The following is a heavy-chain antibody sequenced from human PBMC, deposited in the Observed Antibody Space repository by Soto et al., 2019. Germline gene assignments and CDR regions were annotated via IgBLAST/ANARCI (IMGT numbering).Heavy chain of an antibody. CDR1: GGSISSSSYY. Sequence: SETLSLTCTVSGGSISSSSYYWGWIRQPPGKGLEWSGSIYYSGSTYYNPSLKSRVTISVDTSKNHFSLKLRSVTAADTAVYYCARPVYSGYDYGRFDYWGQGTLVTVSS. CDR2: IYYSGST. D-gene: IGHD5-12*01. V-gene: IGHV4-39*01. CDR3: ARPVYSGYDYGRFDY. J-gene: IGHJ4*02.